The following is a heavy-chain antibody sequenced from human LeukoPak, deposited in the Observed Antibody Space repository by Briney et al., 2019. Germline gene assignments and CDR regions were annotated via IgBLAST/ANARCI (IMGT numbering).Heavy chain of an antibody. V-gene: IGHV3-23*01. J-gene: IGHJ3*02. CDR1: EFTFSNFA. Sequence: GGSLRLSCAASEFTFSNFAMSWVRQAPGKGLEWVSTISDSGDNTYYADSVKGRFTISRDNSKNTLSLHMNTLRAEDTAVYYCAKDLLQTFFFDSRGYYSDAFGMWGQGTMVTVSP. CDR2: ISDSGDNT. D-gene: IGHD3-22*01. CDR3: AKDLLQTFFFDSRGYYSDAFGM.